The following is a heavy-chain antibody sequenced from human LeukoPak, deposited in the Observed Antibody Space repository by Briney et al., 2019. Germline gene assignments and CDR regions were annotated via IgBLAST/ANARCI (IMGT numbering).Heavy chain of an antibody. CDR1: GFTFSRYW. Sequence: GGSLRLSCAASGFTFSRYWMSWVRQTPGKGLEWVANINKDGSEKYYMDSVRGRFTISRDNAKNSLSLQMNSLRVEDTAVYYCARELVVGPAEYFQNWGQGTLVTVSS. CDR2: INKDGSEK. V-gene: IGHV3-7*01. D-gene: IGHD2-8*02. J-gene: IGHJ1*01. CDR3: ARELVVGPAEYFQN.